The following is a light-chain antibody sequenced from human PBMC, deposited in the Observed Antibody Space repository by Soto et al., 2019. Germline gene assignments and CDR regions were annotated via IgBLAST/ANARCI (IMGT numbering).Light chain of an antibody. J-gene: IGKJ3*01. V-gene: IGKV3-15*01. CDR3: QQYTKWPR. Sequence: EIVMTQSPATLSVSPGERATLSCRASQSVGSNLAWYQQKPGQAPRLLIYGVSTRANGIPARFSGTGSGTEFTLTISSLQSEDFALYYCQQYTKWPRFGPGTKVDIK. CDR2: GVS. CDR1: QSVGSN.